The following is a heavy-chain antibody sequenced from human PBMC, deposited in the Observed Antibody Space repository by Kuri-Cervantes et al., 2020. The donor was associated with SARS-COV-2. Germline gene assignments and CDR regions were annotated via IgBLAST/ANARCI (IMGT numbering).Heavy chain of an antibody. D-gene: IGHD4-11*01. CDR1: GGTFSSYA. J-gene: IGHJ6*02. CDR2: IIPIFGTA. Sequence: SVKVSCKASGGTFSSYAISWVRQAPGQGLEWMGGIIPIFGTANYAQKFQGRVTITADESTSTAYMEPSSLRSEDTAVYYCARAGTAQSDYSRINYYYGMDVWGQGTTVTVSS. V-gene: IGHV1-69*13. CDR3: ARAGTAQSDYSRINYYYGMDV.